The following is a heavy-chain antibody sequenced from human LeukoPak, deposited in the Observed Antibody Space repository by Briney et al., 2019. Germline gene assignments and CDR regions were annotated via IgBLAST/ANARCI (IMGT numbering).Heavy chain of an antibody. J-gene: IGHJ6*02. CDR3: ARLILGVVIPNLDV. V-gene: IGHV4-59*08. CDR1: GGSISSYY. D-gene: IGHD3-3*01. CDR2: IYYSGST. Sequence: SETLSLTCTVSGGSISSYYWSWIRQPPGKGLEWIGYIYYSGSTYYNPSLKSRVTISVDTSKNQFSLKLSSVTAADTAVYYCARLILGVVIPNLDVWGQGTTVTVSS.